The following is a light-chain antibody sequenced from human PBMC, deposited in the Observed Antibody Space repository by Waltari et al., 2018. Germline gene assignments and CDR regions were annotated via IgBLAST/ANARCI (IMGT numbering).Light chain of an antibody. J-gene: IGKJ5*01. Sequence: DIQMTQSPSSLSASVGDRVTITCRASQSISSYLNWYQQKPGKAPKLLIYAASSLQSGVPSRFSGSGSGTDFTIPISSLQPEDFATYYCQQPYSTPAITFGQGTRLEIK. CDR1: QSISSY. V-gene: IGKV1-39*01. CDR3: QQPYSTPAIT. CDR2: AAS.